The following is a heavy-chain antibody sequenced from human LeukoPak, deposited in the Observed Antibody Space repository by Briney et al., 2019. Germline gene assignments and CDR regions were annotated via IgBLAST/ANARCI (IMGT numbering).Heavy chain of an antibody. V-gene: IGHV1-2*02. Sequence: ASVKVSCKASGYTFTSYDINWVRQATGQGLEWMGWINPNSGGTNYAQKFQGRVTMTRDTSISTAYMELSRLRSDDTAVYYCARDSVGASHYNYWGQGTLVTVSP. D-gene: IGHD1-26*01. CDR3: ARDSVGASHYNY. CDR2: INPNSGGT. J-gene: IGHJ4*02. CDR1: GYTFTSYD.